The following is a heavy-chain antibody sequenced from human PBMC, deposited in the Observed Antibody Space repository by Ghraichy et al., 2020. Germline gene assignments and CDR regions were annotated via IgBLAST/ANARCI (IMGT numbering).Heavy chain of an antibody. J-gene: IGHJ6*02. Sequence: SVKVSCKASGGTFSSYTLSWVRKAPGQGLQWMGRIVSILNMTNYAQKFQGRVTITADKSTSTAYMELNSLTSEDTAMYYCAREGPVTTVHYYNAMDVWGQGTTVTVSS. CDR1: GGTFSSYT. D-gene: IGHD4-17*01. CDR3: AREGPVTTVHYYNAMDV. V-gene: IGHV1-69*04. CDR2: IVSILNMT.